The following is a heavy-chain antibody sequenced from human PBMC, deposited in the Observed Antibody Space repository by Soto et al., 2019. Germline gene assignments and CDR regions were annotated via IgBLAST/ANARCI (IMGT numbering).Heavy chain of an antibody. D-gene: IGHD2-21*02. CDR1: GGTFSSYA. Sequence: SVKVSCKASGGTFSSYAISWVRQAPGQGLEWMGGIIPIFGTANYAQKFQGRVTITADESTSTAYMELSSLRSEDTAVYYCAIGTHIVVVTAILGYYYYGMDVWGQGTTVTVSS. J-gene: IGHJ6*02. V-gene: IGHV1-69*13. CDR2: IIPIFGTA. CDR3: AIGTHIVVVTAILGYYYYGMDV.